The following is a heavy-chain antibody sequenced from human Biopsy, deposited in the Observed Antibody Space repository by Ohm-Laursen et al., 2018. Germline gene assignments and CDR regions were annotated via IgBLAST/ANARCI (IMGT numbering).Heavy chain of an antibody. Sequence: SQTLSLTCTVYGESFNGYYWSWIRQTPGKGLEWIGEINHSGRTNYNPSLKSRVTISVDTSKNQFPLKVRSVTAADTAVYYCVRGVDYYDPYHYYALDVWGHGTTVTVSS. CDR3: VRGVDYYDPYHYYALDV. V-gene: IGHV4-34*01. J-gene: IGHJ6*02. CDR1: GESFNGYY. D-gene: IGHD3-22*01. CDR2: INHSGRT.